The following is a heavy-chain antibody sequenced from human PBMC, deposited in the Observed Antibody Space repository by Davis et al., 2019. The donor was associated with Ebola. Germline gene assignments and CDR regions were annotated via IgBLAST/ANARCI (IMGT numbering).Heavy chain of an antibody. CDR3: ARGQDYSITFDYYGMDV. CDR1: GGSISSGDYY. V-gene: IGHV4-30-4*01. CDR2: IYYSGST. D-gene: IGHD4-11*01. Sequence: SETLSLTCTVSGGSISSGDYYWSWIRQPPGKGLEWIGYIYYSGSTYYNPSLKSRVTISVDTSKNQFSLKLSSVTAADTAVYYCARGQDYSITFDYYGMDVWGKGTTVTVSS. J-gene: IGHJ6*04.